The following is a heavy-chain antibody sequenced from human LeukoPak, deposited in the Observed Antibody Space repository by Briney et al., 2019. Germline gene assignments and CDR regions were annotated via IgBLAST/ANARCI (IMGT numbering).Heavy chain of an antibody. CDR1: GFTFTTYS. Sequence: SGGSLRLSCEASGFTFTTYSMTWVRQAPGKGLEWVSIISSGSSAIFSADALKGRFTISRDDAKNLLYLDMNSLRAEDTAVYYCARGHTAVARHFDFWGQGTLVTVSS. D-gene: IGHD4-23*01. CDR2: ISSGSSAI. J-gene: IGHJ4*02. V-gene: IGHV3-21*01. CDR3: ARGHTAVARHFDF.